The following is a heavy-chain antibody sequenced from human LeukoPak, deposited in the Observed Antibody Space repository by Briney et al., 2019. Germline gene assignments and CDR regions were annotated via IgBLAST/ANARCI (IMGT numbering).Heavy chain of an antibody. Sequence: SETLSLTCTVPGGSFSSYYWSWIRQPPGKGLEWIGYIYYSGSTNYNPSLKSRVTISVDTSKNQFSLKRSSVTAADTAVYYCARDWKDIGAFDIWGQGTIVTVSS. J-gene: IGHJ3*02. CDR3: ARDWKDIGAFDI. D-gene: IGHD2-15*01. CDR1: GGSFSSYY. CDR2: IYYSGST. V-gene: IGHV4-59*01.